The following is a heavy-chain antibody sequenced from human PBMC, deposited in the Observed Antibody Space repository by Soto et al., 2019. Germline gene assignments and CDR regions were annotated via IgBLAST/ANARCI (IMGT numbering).Heavy chain of an antibody. Sequence: GGSLRLSCAASGFTFSTAWINWVRQAPGKGLEWVGRIKSKSHGGTTDFAAPVKGRFAISRDDSKSIAHMEMNSLKIEDTAVYYCSTDSYTDLTVVRLDNTGHRILVTVSS. CDR1: GFTFSTAW. D-gene: IGHD3-22*01. CDR3: STDSYTDLTVVRLDN. J-gene: IGHJ4*01. V-gene: IGHV3-15*07. CDR2: IKSKSHGGTT.